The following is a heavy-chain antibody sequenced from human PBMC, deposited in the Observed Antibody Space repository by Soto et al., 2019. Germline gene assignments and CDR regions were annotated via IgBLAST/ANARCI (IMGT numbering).Heavy chain of an antibody. CDR2: MSYDGSK. Sequence: YLRLSCAAAGFTFSSYGMHCVRQAPGTGLEWVAVMSYDGSKYYADTVKGRFTISRDNSKNTLYLQINSLRPEDTAVYYCVRDRIIAVAGVPFGYWGQGAPVTVS. D-gene: IGHD6-19*01. CDR3: VRDRIIAVAGVPFGY. J-gene: IGHJ4*02. V-gene: IGHV3-30*03. CDR1: GFTFSSYG.